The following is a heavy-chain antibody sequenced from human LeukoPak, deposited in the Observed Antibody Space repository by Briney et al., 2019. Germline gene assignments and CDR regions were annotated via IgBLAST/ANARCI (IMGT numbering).Heavy chain of an antibody. Sequence: GGFLRLSCAASGFSFRNYWMGWVRQAPGKGLEWVANTKPDGSAEYYADSVKGRFTISRDNAKNSLHLQMNSLRAEDTAVYYCARADTGIVGPHAFDIWGQGTMVTVSS. CDR3: ARADTGIVGPHAFDI. CDR2: TKPDGSAE. D-gene: IGHD1-26*01. CDR1: GFSFRNYW. V-gene: IGHV3-7*01. J-gene: IGHJ3*02.